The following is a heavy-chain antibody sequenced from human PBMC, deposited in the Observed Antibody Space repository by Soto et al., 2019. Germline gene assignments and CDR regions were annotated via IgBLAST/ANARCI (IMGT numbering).Heavy chain of an antibody. CDR1: GYTFTSYA. V-gene: IGHV1-18*01. CDR2: INTYNGNT. J-gene: IGHJ6*02. D-gene: IGHD3-16*01. Sequence: ASVKVSCKASGYTFTSYAMHWARQAPAQGLEWMGWINTYNGNTNYAQNLQGRVTLTTDTSTSTAYMELTSLRSNDTAIYYCAMVDVYVTPSPQDVWGQGTTVTVSS. CDR3: AMVDVYVTPSPQDV.